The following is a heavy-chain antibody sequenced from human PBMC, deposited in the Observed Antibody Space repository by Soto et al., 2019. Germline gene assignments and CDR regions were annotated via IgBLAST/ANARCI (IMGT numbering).Heavy chain of an antibody. J-gene: IGHJ4*02. D-gene: IGHD1-26*01. CDR3: ARVPAWGSYSFGY. CDR1: GGSISSGGYY. V-gene: IGHV4-30-4*01. CDR2: IYYSGST. Sequence: SETLSLTCTVSGGSISSGGYYWSWIRQPPGRGLEWIVYIYYSGSTYYNPSLKSRVTISVDTSKNQFSLKLSSVTAADTAVYYCARVPAWGSYSFGYWGQGTLVTVSS.